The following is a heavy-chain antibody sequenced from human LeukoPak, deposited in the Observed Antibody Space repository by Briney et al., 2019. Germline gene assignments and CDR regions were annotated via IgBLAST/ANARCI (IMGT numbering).Heavy chain of an antibody. D-gene: IGHD5-18*01. CDR3: ARQLGRYSYGLYLYYSDY. CDR2: ISYSGST. CDR1: GGSISSSSYY. Sequence: SETLSLTCTVSGGSISSSSYYWGWIRQPPGKGLEWIGSISYSGSTYYNPSLKSQTTISVDTSKSQFSLQLSSVTAADTAVYYCARQLGRYSYGLYLYYSDYWGQGTLVTVSS. J-gene: IGHJ4*02. V-gene: IGHV4-39*01.